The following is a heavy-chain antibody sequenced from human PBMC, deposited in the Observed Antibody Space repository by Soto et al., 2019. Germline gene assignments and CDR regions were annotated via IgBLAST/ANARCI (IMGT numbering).Heavy chain of an antibody. CDR3: TRAGADIRVIARGALDV. D-gene: IGHD2-21*01. V-gene: IGHV3-9*02. J-gene: IGHJ3*01. CDR2: IRYNSGAI. Sequence: DVRLVESGGGLVQPGGSLRLSCTGSGLKSDEYAVHWVRQAPGKGLEWVGCIRYNSGAISYVDSVRGRFTIARDNDRNYLYLQMNRLRAEDTALYDCTRAGADIRVIARGALDVWGLGTMVTVS. CDR1: GLKSDEYA.